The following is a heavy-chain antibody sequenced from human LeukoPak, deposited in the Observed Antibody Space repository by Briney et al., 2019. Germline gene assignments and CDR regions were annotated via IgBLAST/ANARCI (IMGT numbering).Heavy chain of an antibody. V-gene: IGHV3-15*01. D-gene: IGHD5-12*01. J-gene: IGHJ4*02. CDR1: GFTFSNTW. Sequence: GGSLRLSCAASGFTFSNTWMSWVRQAPGKGLEWVGRIKSKTDGGTTDYAAPVKGRFIISRDDSKNTLYLQMNSLKTEDTAVYYCTTDGYSDYEGLYWGQGTLVTVSS. CDR3: TTDGYSDYEGLY. CDR2: IKSKTDGGTT.